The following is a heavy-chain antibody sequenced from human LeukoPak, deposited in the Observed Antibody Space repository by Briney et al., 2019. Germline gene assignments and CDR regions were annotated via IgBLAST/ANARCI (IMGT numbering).Heavy chain of an antibody. V-gene: IGHV4-38-2*01. D-gene: IGHD3-22*01. J-gene: IGHJ4*02. Sequence: SETLSLTCAVSGFSISNGYYWGWIRQPPGKGLEWIGSIYHSGSTYYNPSLKSRVTISVDTSKNQFSLKLSSVTAADTAVYYYGRYNSGYYYYFDYWGQGTLVTVSS. CDR2: IYHSGST. CDR1: GFSISNGYY. CDR3: GRYNSGYYYYFDY.